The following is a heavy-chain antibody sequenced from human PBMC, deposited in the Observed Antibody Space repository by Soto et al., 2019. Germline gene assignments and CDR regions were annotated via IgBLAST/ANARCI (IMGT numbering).Heavy chain of an antibody. V-gene: IGHV3-23*01. D-gene: IGHD4-17*01. J-gene: IGHJ6*02. CDR1: GFTFSSYA. CDR2: ISGSGGST. Sequence: GGSLRLSCAASGFTFSSYAMSWVRQAPGRGLEWVSAISGSGGSTYYADSVKGRFTISRDNSKNTLYLQMNSLRAEDTAVYYCAKDLYGDPRRDVWGQGTTVTVSS. CDR3: AKDLYGDPRRDV.